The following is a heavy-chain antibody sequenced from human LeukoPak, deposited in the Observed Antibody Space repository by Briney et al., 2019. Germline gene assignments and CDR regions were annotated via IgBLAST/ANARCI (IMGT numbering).Heavy chain of an antibody. V-gene: IGHV2-70*11. CDR2: IDWDDDK. CDR1: GFSLSTSGRC. Sequence: SGPTLVNPTQTRTLTCTFSGFSLSTSGRCVIWIRQPPGKALEWLSRIDWDDDKYYSTSLKTRLTISKDTSKNQVVLTMTNMDPVETDTYYCERMINVDRPTWFDPWGQGNLVTVSS. CDR3: ERMINVDRPTWFDP. D-gene: IGHD5-12*01. J-gene: IGHJ5*02.